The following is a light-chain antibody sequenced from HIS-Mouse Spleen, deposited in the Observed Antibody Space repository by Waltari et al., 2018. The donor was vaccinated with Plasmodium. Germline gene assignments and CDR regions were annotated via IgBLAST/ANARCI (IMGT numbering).Light chain of an antibody. CDR3: CSYAGSSTWV. Sequence: QSALTQPASVSGSPGQSITIPCPGTSSDVGSSTLVPWYQQHPGKAPKLMIYEGSKRPSGVSNRFSGSKSGNTASLTSSGLQAEDEADYYCCSYAGSSTWVFGGGTKLTVL. CDR2: EGS. CDR1: SSDVGSSTL. V-gene: IGLV2-23*01. J-gene: IGLJ3*02.